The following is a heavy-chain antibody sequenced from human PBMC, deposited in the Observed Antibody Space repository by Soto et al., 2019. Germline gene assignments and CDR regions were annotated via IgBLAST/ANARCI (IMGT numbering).Heavy chain of an antibody. J-gene: IGHJ4*02. CDR1: GGSISGGYY. CDR2: IYYPGST. D-gene: IGHD1-26*01. Sequence: QVQLQESGPGLVKPSETLSLTCTVSGGSISGGYYWTWIRQHPRKGLEWIGYIYYPGSTYYNPSLKSRITLPVDTSKNPFSMTLSSVTAADTALYYCARLGGVDGAVWFDYWGQGTLVTVSS. CDR3: ARLGGVDGAVWFDY. V-gene: IGHV4-31*03.